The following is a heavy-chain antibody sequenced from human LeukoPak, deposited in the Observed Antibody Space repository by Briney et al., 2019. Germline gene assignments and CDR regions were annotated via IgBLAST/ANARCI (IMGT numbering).Heavy chain of an antibody. J-gene: IGHJ4*02. V-gene: IGHV3-7*01. CDR1: GFTFSSYW. D-gene: IGHD4-17*01. Sequence: GGSLRLSCAASGFTFSSYWMSWVRQAPGKGLEWVANIKQDGSEKYYVDSVKGRFTISRDNAKNSLYLQMNSLRAEDTAVYYCARDPVTMVTTHRYDYWGQGTLVTVSS. CDR3: ARDPVTMVTTHRYDY. CDR2: IKQDGSEK.